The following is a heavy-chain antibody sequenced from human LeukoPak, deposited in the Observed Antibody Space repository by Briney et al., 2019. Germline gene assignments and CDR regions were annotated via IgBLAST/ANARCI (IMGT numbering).Heavy chain of an antibody. CDR2: INPNSGGT. J-gene: IGHJ5*02. CDR3: AXDGPEYSGYEGSLDP. Sequence: ASVKVSCKASGYTFTGYYMHWVRQAPGQGLEWMGWINPNSGGTNYAQKFQGRVTMTRDTSISTAYMELSRLRSDDTAVYYCAXDGPEYSGYEGSLDPWGQGTLVTVSS. CDR1: GYTFTGYY. V-gene: IGHV1-2*02. D-gene: IGHD5-12*01.